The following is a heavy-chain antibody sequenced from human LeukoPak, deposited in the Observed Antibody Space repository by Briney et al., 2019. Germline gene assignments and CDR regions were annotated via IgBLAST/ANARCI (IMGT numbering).Heavy chain of an antibody. CDR2: INHSGST. J-gene: IGHJ5*02. CDR3: ARKEARYSSSWYGRSNWFDP. V-gene: IGHV4-34*01. CDR1: GGSFSGYY. D-gene: IGHD6-13*01. Sequence: SETLPLTCAVYGGSFSGYYWSWIRQPPGKGLEWIGEINHSGSTNYNPSLKSRVTISVDTSKNQFSPKLSSVTAADTAVYYCARKEARYSSSWYGRSNWFDPWGQGTLVTVSS.